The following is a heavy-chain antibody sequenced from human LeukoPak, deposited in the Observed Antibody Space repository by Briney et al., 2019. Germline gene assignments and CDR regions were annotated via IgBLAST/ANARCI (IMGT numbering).Heavy chain of an antibody. CDR2: ISYDGSNK. Sequence: GGSLRLSCAASGFTFGSCAMHWVRQAPGKGLEWVAVISYDGSNKYYADSVKGRFTISRDNSKNTLYLQMNSLRAEDTAVYYCARVNPFDYWGQGTLVTVSS. J-gene: IGHJ4*02. CDR1: GFTFGSCA. CDR3: ARVNPFDY. V-gene: IGHV3-30*04.